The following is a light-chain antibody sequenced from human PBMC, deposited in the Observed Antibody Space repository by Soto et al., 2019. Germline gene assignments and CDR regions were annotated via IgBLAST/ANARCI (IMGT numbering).Light chain of an antibody. CDR1: QSVSNNY. J-gene: IGKJ1*01. CDR2: GAS. CDR3: QQYGSSGT. Sequence: ENVLTQSPSTLSPSPGERATLSFRASQSVSNNYLAWYQQKPGQAPRLLIYGASNRATGIPDRFSGSGSGTDFTLTISRLEPEDFAVYYCQQYGSSGTFGQGTKVDIK. V-gene: IGKV3-20*01.